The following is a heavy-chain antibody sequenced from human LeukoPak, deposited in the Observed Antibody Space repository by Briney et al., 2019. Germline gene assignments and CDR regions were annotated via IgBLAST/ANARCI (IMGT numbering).Heavy chain of an antibody. CDR2: IYYTGPT. J-gene: IGHJ4*02. CDR3: ARAVGSGPDY. CDR1: GVSISTSRYY. V-gene: IGHV4-39*07. Sequence: SETLSLTRTVSGVSISTSRYYWGWIRQPPGKGLEWIGNIYYTGPTYYNASLESRVTISLDTSKNQFSLKLSFVTAADTAVYYCARAVGSGPDYWGQGTLVTVSS. D-gene: IGHD6-19*01.